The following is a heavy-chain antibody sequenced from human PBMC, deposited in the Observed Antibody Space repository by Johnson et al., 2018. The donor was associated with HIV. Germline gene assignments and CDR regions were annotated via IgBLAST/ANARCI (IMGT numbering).Heavy chain of an antibody. D-gene: IGHD6-19*01. V-gene: IGHV3-13*01. CDR1: GFTFSSYD. CDR3: ARIPGSGWEHDAFDI. CDR2: IGTSGDT. Sequence: MLLVESGGGLVQPGGSLRLSCAASGFTFSSYDMHWVRQATGKGLEWVSAIGTSGDTYYPGSVKGRFTISRENAKNSLYLQMNSLRAEDTAVYYCARIPGSGWEHDAFDIWGQGTMVTVSS. J-gene: IGHJ3*02.